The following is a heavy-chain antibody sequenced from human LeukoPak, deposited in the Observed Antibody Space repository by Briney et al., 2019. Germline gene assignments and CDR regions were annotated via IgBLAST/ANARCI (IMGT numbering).Heavy chain of an antibody. V-gene: IGHV4-34*01. J-gene: IGHJ3*02. Sequence: PPETLSLTRAVPGGSSRGYYWSSIRQPPGKGLEWIGEIKNRGRTNYNPSLKRRVTISVDSSKNQFSLKLSSVTAADAAVYYCARGGIVVVVAATSFDIWGQGTMVTVSS. CDR3: ARGGIVVVVAATSFDI. CDR2: IKNRGRT. D-gene: IGHD2-15*01. CDR1: GGSSRGYY.